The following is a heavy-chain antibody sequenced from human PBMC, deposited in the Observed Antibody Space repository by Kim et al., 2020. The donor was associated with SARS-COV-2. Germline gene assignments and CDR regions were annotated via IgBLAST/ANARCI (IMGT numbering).Heavy chain of an antibody. D-gene: IGHD6-13*01. Sequence: TKYSQKFQGRVTITRDTSASTAYMELSSLRSEDTAVYYCARGRAAAGPDYWGQGTLVTVSS. CDR2: T. J-gene: IGHJ4*02. V-gene: IGHV1-3*01. CDR3: ARGRAAAGPDY.